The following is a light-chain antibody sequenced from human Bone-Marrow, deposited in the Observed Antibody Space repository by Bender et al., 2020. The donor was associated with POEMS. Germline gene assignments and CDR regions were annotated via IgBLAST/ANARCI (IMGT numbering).Light chain of an antibody. CDR3: QTWGSGIQV. CDR1: SGHTNYA. V-gene: IGLV4-69*01. CDR2: VNSDGSH. J-gene: IGLJ1*01. Sequence: QLVLTQSPSASASLGASVKITCTLSSGHTNYAIAWHQQLPEKAPRFLMKVNSDGSHKKGDGIPDRFSGSSSGAERFLNISRLQSEDEADYYCQTWGSGIQVFRTGTKVTVL.